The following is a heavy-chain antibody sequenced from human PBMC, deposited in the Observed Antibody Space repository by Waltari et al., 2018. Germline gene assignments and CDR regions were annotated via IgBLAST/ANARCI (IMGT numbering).Heavy chain of an antibody. CDR1: GFTFSSYW. D-gene: IGHD2-2*01. Sequence: EVQLVESGGGLVQPGGSLRLSCAASGFTFSSYWMSWVRQDPGKGREWVANIKQDGSEKYYVDSVKGRFTISRDNAKNSLYLQMNSLRAEDTAVYYCARAAGYCSSTSCYPDAFDIWGQGTMVTVSS. V-gene: IGHV3-7*01. CDR3: ARAAGYCSSTSCYPDAFDI. J-gene: IGHJ3*02. CDR2: IKQDGSEK.